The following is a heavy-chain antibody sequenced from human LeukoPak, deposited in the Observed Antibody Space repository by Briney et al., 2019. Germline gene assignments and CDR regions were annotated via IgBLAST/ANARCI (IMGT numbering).Heavy chain of an antibody. J-gene: IGHJ4*02. D-gene: IGHD5-24*01. Sequence: ASVKVSCKASGYTFTSYAMHWVRQAPGQGLEWMGWITPSGGTNYPQKFQGRVAITRDTSITTAYMDLSRLTSDDTAVYYCARDRYGDGFAHFDYWGLGALSPSPQ. CDR2: ITPSGGT. V-gene: IGHV1-2*02. CDR3: ARDRYGDGFAHFDY. CDR1: GYTFTSYA.